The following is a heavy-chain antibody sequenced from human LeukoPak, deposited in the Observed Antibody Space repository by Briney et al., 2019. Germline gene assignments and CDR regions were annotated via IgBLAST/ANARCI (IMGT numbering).Heavy chain of an antibody. CDR3: ARREYYYDSSGYYLAPFDAFDI. CDR2: MNPNSGNA. CDR1: GYTFTSYD. V-gene: IGHV1-8*01. J-gene: IGHJ3*02. Sequence: ASVKVSCKASGYTFTSYDINWVRQATGQGLEWMGRMNPNSGNAGYAQKFQGRVTMTRNTSISTAYMELSSLRSEDTAVYYCARREYYYDSSGYYLAPFDAFDIWGQGTMVTVSS. D-gene: IGHD3-22*01.